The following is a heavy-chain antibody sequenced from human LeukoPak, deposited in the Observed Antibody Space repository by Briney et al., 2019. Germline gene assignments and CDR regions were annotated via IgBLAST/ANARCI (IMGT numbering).Heavy chain of an antibody. CDR1: GFTVDSNY. CDR2: IKSKTDGGTT. Sequence: GGSLRLSCAASGFTVDSNYLSWVRQAPGKGLEWVGRIKSKTDGGTTDYAAPVKGRFTISRDDSKNTLYLQMNSLKTEDTAVYYCSTPGATVTTSLDGFDIWGQGTMVTVSS. J-gene: IGHJ3*02. D-gene: IGHD4-17*01. V-gene: IGHV3-15*01. CDR3: STPGATVTTSLDGFDI.